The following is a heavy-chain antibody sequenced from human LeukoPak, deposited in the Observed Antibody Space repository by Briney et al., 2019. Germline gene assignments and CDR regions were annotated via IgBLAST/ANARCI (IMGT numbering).Heavy chain of an antibody. D-gene: IGHD1-26*01. Sequence: SVPLSLLCNFSGGSFKRSSYYWGWILKPPTKGLAWNWSIYYSGSTYYNPSLKSRVTISVDTSKNQFFLKLGSVTAADTAVYYCARQSECELLYFDYWGQGTLVTVSS. CDR3: ARQSECELLYFDY. CDR2: IYYSGST. CDR1: GGSFKRSSYY. J-gene: IGHJ4*02. V-gene: IGHV4-39*01.